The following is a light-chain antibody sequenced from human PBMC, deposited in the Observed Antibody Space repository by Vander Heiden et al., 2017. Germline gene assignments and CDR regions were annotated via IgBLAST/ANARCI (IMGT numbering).Light chain of an antibody. Sequence: QSALTQPPSASGSPGQSVTISCTGTSSDVGAYNYVSWYQQHPGRAPKVMIYEVSQRPSGVPDRFSGSKSGNTASLTVSGLQAEDEADYYCSSYAGSNNPYVFGTGTKVTVL. CDR3: SSYAGSNNPYV. J-gene: IGLJ1*01. CDR2: EVS. V-gene: IGLV2-8*01. CDR1: SSDVGAYNY.